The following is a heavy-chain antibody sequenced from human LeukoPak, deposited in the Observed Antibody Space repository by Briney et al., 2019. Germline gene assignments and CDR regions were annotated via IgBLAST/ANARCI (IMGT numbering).Heavy chain of an antibody. V-gene: IGHV4-4*09. Sequence: SETLSLTCTVSGGSISGYYWTWIRQPPGKGLEWIGYIYPSESTNYNPSLKSRVTISVDPSKSQFSLKLRSVSAADAAIYYCARLADTTLANYFFDYWGQGTLVTVSS. CDR3: ARLADTTLANYFFDY. D-gene: IGHD1-26*01. J-gene: IGHJ4*02. CDR1: GGSISGYY. CDR2: IYPSEST.